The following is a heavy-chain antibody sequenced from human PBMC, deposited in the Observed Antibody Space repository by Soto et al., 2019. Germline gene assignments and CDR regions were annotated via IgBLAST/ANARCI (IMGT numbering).Heavy chain of an antibody. J-gene: IGHJ3*02. CDR2: MNPNSGNT. D-gene: IGHD2-2*01. Sequence: GASVKVSCKASGYTFTSYYMHWVRQAPGQGLEWMGLMNPNSGNTGYAQKFQGRVTMTRNTSISTAYMELSSLRSEDTAVYYCASVHCSSTSCPPKADAFDIWGQGTMVTVS. CDR3: ASVHCSSTSCPPKADAFDI. V-gene: IGHV1-8*02. CDR1: GYTFTSYY.